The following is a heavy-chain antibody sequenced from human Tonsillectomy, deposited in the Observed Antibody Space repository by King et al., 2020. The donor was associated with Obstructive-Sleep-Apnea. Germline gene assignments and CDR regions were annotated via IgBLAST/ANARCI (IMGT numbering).Heavy chain of an antibody. V-gene: IGHV4-59*08. Sequence: VQLQESGPGLVKPSETLSLTCTVSGGSISSYYWSWIRQPPGKGLEWIGYIYYSGSTNYNPSLKSRFTISVDTSKNQFSLKLSSVTAADTAVYYCARHFVDSGYDFGGAFDIWGQGTMVTVSS. D-gene: IGHD5-12*01. CDR2: IYYSGST. CDR1: GGSISSYY. J-gene: IGHJ3*02. CDR3: ARHFVDSGYDFGGAFDI.